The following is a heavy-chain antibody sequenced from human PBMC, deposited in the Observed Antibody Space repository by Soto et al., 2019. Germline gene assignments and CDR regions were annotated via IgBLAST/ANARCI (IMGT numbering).Heavy chain of an antibody. CDR2: ISGSSGVT. CDR3: AKGALSSGWY. CDR1: GFTFSSYA. V-gene: IGHV3-23*01. J-gene: IGHJ4*02. Sequence: PGRSLRLSCAASGFTFSSYAMSWVRQAPGKGLEWVSAISGSSGVTYYADSVKGRFTISRDNSKNTLYLQMNSLRAEDTAVYYCAKGALSSGWYWGQGTLVTVSS. D-gene: IGHD6-19*01.